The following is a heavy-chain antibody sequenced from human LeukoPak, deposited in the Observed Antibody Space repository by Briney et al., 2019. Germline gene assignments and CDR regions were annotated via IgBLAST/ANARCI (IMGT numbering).Heavy chain of an antibody. CDR3: ARDYCGGDCYSFDC. D-gene: IGHD2-21*02. V-gene: IGHV3-33*01. J-gene: IGHJ4*02. CDR1: GFTFSIYG. CDR2: IWYDGSNK. Sequence: GGSLRLSCAASGFTFSIYGMHWVRQAPGKGLERVAVIWYDGSNKYYADSVKGRFTISRDNSKNTLYLQMNSLRAEDTAVYYCARDYCGGDCYSFDCWGQGTLVTVSS.